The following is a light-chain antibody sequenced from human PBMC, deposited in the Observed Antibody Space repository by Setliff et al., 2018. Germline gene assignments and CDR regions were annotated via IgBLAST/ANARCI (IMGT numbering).Light chain of an antibody. CDR1: SSDVGAYNY. J-gene: IGLJ2*01. Sequence: QSALTQPASVSGSPGQSITISCTGTSSDVGAYNYVSWYQQHPRQAPKLMIYDVSKRPSGVSYRFSGSKSGNTASLTTSGLQAGDGADYFCTSYASGSTYVVFGGGTKVTVL. V-gene: IGLV2-14*03. CDR3: TSYASGSTYVV. CDR2: DVS.